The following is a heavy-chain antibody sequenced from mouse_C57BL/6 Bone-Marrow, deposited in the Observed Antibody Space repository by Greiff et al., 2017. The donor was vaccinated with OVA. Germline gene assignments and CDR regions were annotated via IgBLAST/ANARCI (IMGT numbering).Heavy chain of an antibody. J-gene: IGHJ2*01. CDR1: GYTFTSYG. CDR3: ARIYYDYYYFDY. Sequence: VKLMESGAELARPGASVKLSCKASGYTFTSYGISWVKQRTGQGLEWIGEIYPRSGNTYYNEKFKGKATLTADKSSSTAYMELRSLTSEDSAVYFCARIYYDYYYFDYWGQGTTLTVSS. CDR2: IYPRSGNT. V-gene: IGHV1-81*01. D-gene: IGHD2-4*01.